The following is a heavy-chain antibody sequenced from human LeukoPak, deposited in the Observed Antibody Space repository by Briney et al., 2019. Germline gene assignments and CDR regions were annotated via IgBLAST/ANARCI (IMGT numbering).Heavy chain of an antibody. CDR2: IYTSGST. Sequence: SETLSLICTASGGSISSYYWRWIRQPAGKGLEWIGRIYTSGSTNYNPSLKSRVTMSVDTSKNQFSLKLGSVTAADTAVYYCARVWDSSSWYRGYYYYGMDVWGQGTTVTVSS. J-gene: IGHJ6*02. D-gene: IGHD6-13*01. CDR1: GGSISSYY. V-gene: IGHV4-4*07. CDR3: ARVWDSSSWYRGYYYYGMDV.